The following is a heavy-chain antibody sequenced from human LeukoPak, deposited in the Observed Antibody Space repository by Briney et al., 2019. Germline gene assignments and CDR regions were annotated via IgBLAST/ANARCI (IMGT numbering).Heavy chain of an antibody. CDR1: GGSISSYY. V-gene: IGHV4-59*01. J-gene: IGHJ4*02. CDR2: IYYSGST. Sequence: SETLSLTCTVSGGSISSYYWSWIRQPPGKGLEWIGYIYYSGSTNYNPSLKSRVTISVDTSKNQFSLKLSSVTAADTAVYYCARNLRDEFNTVTLGYWGQGTLVTVSS. CDR3: ARNLRDEFNTVTLGY. D-gene: IGHD4-17*01.